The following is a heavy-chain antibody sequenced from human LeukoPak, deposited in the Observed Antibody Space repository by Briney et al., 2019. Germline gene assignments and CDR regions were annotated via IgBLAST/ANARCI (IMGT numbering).Heavy chain of an antibody. CDR1: GGSTSNYY. Sequence: SGTLSLTCTVSGGSTSNYYWSWIRQTPGKGLEWIGFIYSTGSTNYNPSLKGRVTISVDTSKNQFSLKLTSVTAADTAVYYCASGTSSWTWFDPWGQGTPVTVSS. D-gene: IGHD2-2*01. CDR3: ASGTSSWTWFDP. J-gene: IGHJ5*02. V-gene: IGHV4-59*01. CDR2: IYSTGST.